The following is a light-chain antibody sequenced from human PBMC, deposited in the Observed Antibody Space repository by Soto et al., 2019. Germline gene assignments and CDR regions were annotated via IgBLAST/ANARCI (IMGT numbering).Light chain of an antibody. CDR2: GAS. V-gene: IGKV3-15*01. J-gene: IGKJ4*01. CDR1: QSVSSSY. CDR3: QQYHNWPPAT. Sequence: EIVLTQSPGTLSLSPGERATLSCRAIQSVSSSYLAWYQQKPGQAPRLLIYGASTRATGIPARFSGRGSGTEFSLTISSLQSEDFAVYYCQQYHNWPPATFGGGTKVDIK.